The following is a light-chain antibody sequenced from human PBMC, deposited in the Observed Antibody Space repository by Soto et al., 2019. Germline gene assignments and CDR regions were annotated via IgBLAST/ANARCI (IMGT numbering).Light chain of an antibody. CDR1: QDISNY. Sequence: DIQMTQSPSSLSASVGDTVTITCQASQDISNYLNWYQQKPGKPPRLLIFDASRLQTGVPARSSGSGSGTDFSFTIGSLQPEDIATYYCQQFDNLPLTFGGGTRVEI. CDR2: DAS. V-gene: IGKV1-33*01. J-gene: IGKJ4*01. CDR3: QQFDNLPLT.